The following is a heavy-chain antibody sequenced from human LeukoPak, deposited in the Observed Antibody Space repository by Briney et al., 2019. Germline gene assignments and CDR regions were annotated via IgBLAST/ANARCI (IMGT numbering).Heavy chain of an antibody. CDR3: AKDEVLLWFVELDY. Sequence: GRSLRLSCAASGFTFSSYGMHWVRQAPGKGLEWVAVISYDGSNKYYADSVKGRFTISRDNSKNTLYLQMNSLRAEDTAVYYCAKDEVLLWFVELDYWGQGTLVTVSS. J-gene: IGHJ4*02. CDR1: GFTFSSYG. CDR2: ISYDGSNK. V-gene: IGHV3-30*18. D-gene: IGHD3-10*01.